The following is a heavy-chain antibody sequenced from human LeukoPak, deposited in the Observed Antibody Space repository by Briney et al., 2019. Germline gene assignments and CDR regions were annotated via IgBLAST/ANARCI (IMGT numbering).Heavy chain of an antibody. Sequence: GGSLRLSCAASGFIFRNYGMNWVRQAPGKGLEWVAVIWYDGTNKYYAESVKGRFTISRDNSKNTLYLQMSSLRAEDTAVYYCAKTYGSGYGMDVWGQGTTVTVFS. D-gene: IGHD3-10*01. CDR1: GFIFRNYG. CDR2: IWYDGTNK. J-gene: IGHJ6*02. V-gene: IGHV3-33*06. CDR3: AKTYGSGYGMDV.